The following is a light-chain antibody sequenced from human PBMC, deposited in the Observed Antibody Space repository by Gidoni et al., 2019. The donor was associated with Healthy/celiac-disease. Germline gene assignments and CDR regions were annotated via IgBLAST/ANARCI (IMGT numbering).Light chain of an antibody. CDR3: NSRDSSGNPLMV. J-gene: IGLJ1*01. CDR2: GKN. CDR1: SLRSYY. V-gene: IGLV3-19*01. Sequence: SSELTQDPAVSVALVQTVRITCQGDSLRSYYASWYQQKPGQAPVLVIYGKNNRPSGIPDRFSGSSSGNTASLTITGAQAEDEADYYCNSRDSSGNPLMVFGTGTKVTVL.